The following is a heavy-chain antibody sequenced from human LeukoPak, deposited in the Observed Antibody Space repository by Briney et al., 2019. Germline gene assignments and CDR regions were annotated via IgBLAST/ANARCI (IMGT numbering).Heavy chain of an antibody. D-gene: IGHD1-26*01. CDR2: ISSSSSYI. J-gene: IGHJ3*02. V-gene: IGHV3-21*01. CDR3: ARCLGATRCAFDI. Sequence: GGSLRLSCAASGFTFSSYSMNWVRQAPGKGLEWVSSISSSSSYIYYADSVKGRSTISRDNAKNSLYLQMNSLRAEDTAVYYCARCLGATRCAFDIWGQGTMVTVSS. CDR1: GFTFSSYS.